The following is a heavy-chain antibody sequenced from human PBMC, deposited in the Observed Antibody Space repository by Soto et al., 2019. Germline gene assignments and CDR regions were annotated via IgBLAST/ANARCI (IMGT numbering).Heavy chain of an antibody. D-gene: IGHD1-7*01. V-gene: IGHV3-30-3*01. CDR3: ARPRNWNYLLGAFDA. CDR2: ISYDGSNK. Sequence: QVQMVEYGGGVVQPGRSLRLSCAASGFTFSSYAMHWVRQAPVKGLEWVAVISYDGSNKYYADSVKGRFTISRDNSKKTLNLQMSSLRAEETAVYYCARPRNWNYLLGAFDAWGQGTLVTVSS. J-gene: IGHJ5*02. CDR1: GFTFSSYA.